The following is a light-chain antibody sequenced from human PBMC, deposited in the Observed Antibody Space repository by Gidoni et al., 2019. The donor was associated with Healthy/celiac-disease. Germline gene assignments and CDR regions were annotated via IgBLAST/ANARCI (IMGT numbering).Light chain of an antibody. CDR1: QDISNY. CDR3: QQYDNPSWT. V-gene: IGKV1-33*01. J-gene: IGKJ1*01. Sequence: DIQMTQSPSSLSASVGDRVTITCQASQDISNYLNWYQQKPGKAPKLLIYDASNLETGVPSRFSRSRSGTDFTFTISSLQPEDIATYYCQQYDNPSWTFGQXTKVEIK. CDR2: DAS.